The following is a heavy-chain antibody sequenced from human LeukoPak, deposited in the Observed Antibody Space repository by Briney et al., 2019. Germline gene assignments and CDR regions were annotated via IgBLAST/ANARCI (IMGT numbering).Heavy chain of an antibody. D-gene: IGHD6-19*01. V-gene: IGHV3-48*01. CDR1: GFSFSTYS. CDR2: ITGSSSTI. CDR3: GRPSYSSGWY. Sequence: PGGSLRLSCVASGFSFSTYSMNWVRQAPGKGLEWVAYITGSSSTIYYADSVKGRFTISRDNAKNSAYLQMDSLRAEDTAVYYCGRPSYSSGWYWGQGVLVIVSS. J-gene: IGHJ4*02.